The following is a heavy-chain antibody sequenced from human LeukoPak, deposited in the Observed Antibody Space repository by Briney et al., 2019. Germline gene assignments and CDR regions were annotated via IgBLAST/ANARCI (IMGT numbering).Heavy chain of an antibody. Sequence: GASVKLSCKASGYTFTNYYIHWVRQAPGQGLEWMGMINPGGGGTAYAQKFQGRVTMNRDTSTRTVYMELRSLRSEDTAVYYCEREYHGGLFDYWGQGTLVTVSS. CDR1: GYTFTNYY. V-gene: IGHV1-46*01. CDR3: EREYHGGLFDY. CDR2: INPGGGGT. D-gene: IGHD2-15*01. J-gene: IGHJ4*02.